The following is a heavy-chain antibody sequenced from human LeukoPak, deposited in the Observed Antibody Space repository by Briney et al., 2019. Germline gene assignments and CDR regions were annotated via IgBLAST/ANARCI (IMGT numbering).Heavy chain of an antibody. D-gene: IGHD3-16*01. CDR1: GFTFSSYS. Sequence: PGGSLRPSCAASGFTFSSYSMNWVRQAPGKGLEWVSSISSSSSYICYADSVKGRFTISRDNAKNSLYLQMNSLRAEDTAVYYCARDSQGQGGFDYWGQGTLVTVSS. CDR3: ARDSQGQGGFDY. J-gene: IGHJ4*02. CDR2: ISSSSSYI. V-gene: IGHV3-21*01.